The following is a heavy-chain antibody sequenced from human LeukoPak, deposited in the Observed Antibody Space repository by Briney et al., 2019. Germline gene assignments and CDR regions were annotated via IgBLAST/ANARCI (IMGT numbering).Heavy chain of an antibody. CDR1: GXTVSSNY. V-gene: IGHV3-66*01. D-gene: IGHD6-13*01. CDR3: ARVLYSSSWSLSFFDY. Sequence: GGSLRLSCAASGXTVSSNYVSWVRQAPGKGLESVSVIYSGGNTYYADSVKGRFTISRDNSKNTLFLQMSSLRAEYAAVYYCARVLYSSSWSLSFFDYWGQGTLVTVSS. J-gene: IGHJ4*02. CDR2: IYSGGNT.